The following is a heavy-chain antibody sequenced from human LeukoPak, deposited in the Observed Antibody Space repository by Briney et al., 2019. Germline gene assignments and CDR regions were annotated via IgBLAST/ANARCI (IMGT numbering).Heavy chain of an antibody. D-gene: IGHD3-16*01. V-gene: IGHV1-8*02. CDR1: GYTFTNYD. CDR3: ARGVSRAVDY. Sequence: ASVKVSCKASGYTFTNYDINWVRHATGQGLEWLGWVSTDSGKSDSAQKFQGRITLTRDTSISTVSLELRNLRSDDTAVYYCARGVSRAVDYWGQGTLVTASS. J-gene: IGHJ4*02. CDR2: VSTDSGKS.